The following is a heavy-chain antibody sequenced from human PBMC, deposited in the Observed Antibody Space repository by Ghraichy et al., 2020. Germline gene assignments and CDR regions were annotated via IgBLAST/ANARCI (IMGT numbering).Heavy chain of an antibody. J-gene: IGHJ6*03. CDR2: SRNKPNSYST. CDR1: GFTFSVHY. CDR3: ARGSASSSYYYYYMDV. V-gene: IGHV3-72*01. Sequence: GESLNISCAASGFTFSVHYMEWVRQAPGKGLEWVGRSRNKPNSYSTEYAASVEGRFTIPRDDSKTSVYLQMNSLKTEDTAVYYCARGSASSSYYYYYMDVWGKGTTVTVSS. D-gene: IGHD1-26*01.